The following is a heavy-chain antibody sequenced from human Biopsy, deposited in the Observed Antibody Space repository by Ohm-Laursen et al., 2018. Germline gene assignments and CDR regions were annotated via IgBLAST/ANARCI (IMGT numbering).Heavy chain of an antibody. J-gene: IGHJ5*02. CDR3: ARTPRDSFWSGSYKRGLWFDP. CDR1: GGSIISYY. CDR2: VYNGGIT. Sequence: TLSLTCSVSGGSIISYYWTWIRQPPGKGLEWIGHVYNGGITNYNPSLKSRVTISKDTSKNQFSLQGNSVTAADTAVYYCARTPRDSFWSGSYKRGLWFDPWGQGTLVIVSS. V-gene: IGHV4-59*01. D-gene: IGHD3-3*01.